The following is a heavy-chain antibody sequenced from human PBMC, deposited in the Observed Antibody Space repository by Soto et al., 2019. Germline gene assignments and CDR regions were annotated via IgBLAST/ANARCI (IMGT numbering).Heavy chain of an antibody. V-gene: IGHV1-69*13. J-gene: IGHJ4*02. CDR1: GGTFSSYA. CDR3: AGGLYSYGSPTVDY. D-gene: IGHD5-18*01. Sequence: SVKVSCKASGGTFSSYAISWVRQAPGQGLEWMGGISPIFGTANYAQKFQGRVTITADESTSTAYMELSSLISEDTAVYYCAGGLYSYGSPTVDYWGQGTLVTVSS. CDR2: ISPIFGTA.